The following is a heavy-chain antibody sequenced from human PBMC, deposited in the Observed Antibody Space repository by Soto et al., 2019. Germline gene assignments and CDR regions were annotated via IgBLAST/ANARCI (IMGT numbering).Heavy chain of an antibody. CDR1: GFTFCPYA. V-gene: IGHV3-23*01. D-gene: IGHD2-21*02. J-gene: IGHJ5*02. CDR3: AKDTRYEVVTANAKS. CDR2: ISGSAGST. Sequence: PGGSLALSCGASGFTFCPYAMSWVRQAPGKGLEWGSVISGSAGSTYYADSVKGRFTISRDNSKNTLYLQMNSLRAEDTAVYYCAKDTRYEVVTANAKSWGQETLVPHYS.